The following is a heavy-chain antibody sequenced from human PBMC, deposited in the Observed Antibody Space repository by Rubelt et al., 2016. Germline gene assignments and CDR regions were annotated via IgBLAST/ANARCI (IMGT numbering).Heavy chain of an antibody. J-gene: IGHJ4*02. CDR3: VRLRRSHYDSTGYYYGDN. D-gene: IGHD3-22*01. V-gene: IGHV4-38-2*02. Sequence: QVQLQESGPGLVKPSETLSLTCTVSGYSISSGYYWGWIRQPPGKGLEWIGSIYYSGSTSYNPSLQSRVTISVDTSKNQFSWKRSSGSASETAVYYCVRLRRSHYDSTGYYYGDNWGQGTLVTVSS. CDR1: GYSISSGYY. CDR2: IYYSGST.